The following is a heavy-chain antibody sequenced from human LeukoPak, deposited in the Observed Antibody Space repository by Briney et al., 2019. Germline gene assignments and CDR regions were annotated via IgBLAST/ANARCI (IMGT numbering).Heavy chain of an antibody. V-gene: IGHV3-23*01. Sequence: GGSLRLSCAASGFSFSSYAMSWVRQAPGKGLEWVSSVSESGDGTYYADSVMGRFIISRDNSRKTFHLQMNSLRAEDTAVYYCARVGLGYDSSGYYQIDYWGQGTPVTVSS. J-gene: IGHJ4*02. CDR2: VSESGDGT. D-gene: IGHD3-22*01. CDR1: GFSFSSYA. CDR3: ARVGLGYDSSGYYQIDY.